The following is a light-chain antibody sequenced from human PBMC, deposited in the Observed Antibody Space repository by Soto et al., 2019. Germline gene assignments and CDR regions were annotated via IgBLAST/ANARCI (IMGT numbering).Light chain of an antibody. V-gene: IGLV1-44*01. J-gene: IGLJ1*01. CDR1: SSNIGSNT. Sequence: QSVLTQPPSASGTPGQRVTISCSGSSSNIGSNTVNWYQQLPGTAPNLLIFTNNQRPSGVPDRFSGSKSGTSASLAISGLQSEDEPDYYCAAWDDSLNGRVFGTGTKVTVL. CDR2: TNN. CDR3: AAWDDSLNGRV.